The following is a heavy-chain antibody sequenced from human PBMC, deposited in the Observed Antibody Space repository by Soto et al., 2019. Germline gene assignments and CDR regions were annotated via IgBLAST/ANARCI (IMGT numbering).Heavy chain of an antibody. D-gene: IGHD3-10*01. CDR2: INPSGGST. CDR1: GYTFTSYY. CDR3: ARVGDYYGSGTEDYFDY. J-gene: IGHJ4*02. V-gene: IGHV1-46*03. Sequence: QVQLVQSGAEVKKPGASVKVSCKASGYTFTSYYMHWVRQAPGQGLEWMGIINPSGGSTSYAQKCHGRVSMSSDTSTSTVDMALRSLISEDTTVYYCARVGDYYGSGTEDYFDYWGQGTLVTVCS.